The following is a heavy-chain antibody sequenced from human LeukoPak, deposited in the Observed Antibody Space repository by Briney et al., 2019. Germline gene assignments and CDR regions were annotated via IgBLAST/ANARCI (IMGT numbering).Heavy chain of an antibody. CDR2: INTDGSST. J-gene: IGHJ3*02. CDR1: GFTFSTYW. D-gene: IGHD2-15*01. Sequence: GGSLRLSCAASGFTFSTYWMHWVRQAPGKGLVWVSRINTDGSSTYYADSVKGRFTISRDNAKNTLYLQMNSLRAEDTAVYCCARESYCSGGSCYSGRAFDIWGQGTMVTVSS. CDR3: ARESYCSGGSCYSGRAFDI. V-gene: IGHV3-74*01.